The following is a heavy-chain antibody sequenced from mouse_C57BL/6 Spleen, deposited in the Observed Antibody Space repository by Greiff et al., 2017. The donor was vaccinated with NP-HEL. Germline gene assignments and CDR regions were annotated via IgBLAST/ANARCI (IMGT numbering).Heavy chain of an antibody. CDR2: INPNNGGT. J-gene: IGHJ1*03. CDR1: GYTFTDYN. Sequence: EVQLQQSGPELVKPGASVKIPCKASGYTFTDYNMDWVKQSHGKSLEWIGDINPNNGGTIYNQKFKGKATLTVDKSSSTAYMELRSLTSEDTAVYYCARRYYGSSAGYWYFDVWGTGTTVTVSS. CDR3: ARRYYGSSAGYWYFDV. V-gene: IGHV1-18*01. D-gene: IGHD1-1*01.